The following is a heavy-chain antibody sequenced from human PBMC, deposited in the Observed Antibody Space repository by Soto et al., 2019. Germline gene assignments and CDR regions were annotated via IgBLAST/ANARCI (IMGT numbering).Heavy chain of an antibody. V-gene: IGHV1-69*13. Sequence: ASVKVSCKASGGTFSSYAISWVRQAPGQGLEWMGGIIPIFGTANYAQKFQGRVTITADESTSTAYMELSSLRSEDTAVYYCAREKDNWNDGLCAFDIWGQGTMVTVSS. J-gene: IGHJ3*02. D-gene: IGHD1-1*01. CDR1: GGTFSSYA. CDR2: IIPIFGTA. CDR3: AREKDNWNDGLCAFDI.